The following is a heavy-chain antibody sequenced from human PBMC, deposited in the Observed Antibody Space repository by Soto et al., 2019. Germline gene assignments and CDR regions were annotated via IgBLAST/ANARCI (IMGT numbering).Heavy chain of an antibody. CDR2: ISSSSSYI. CDR1: GFTFSSCI. Sequence: EVQLVESGGGLVKPGESLRLSCAASGFTFSSCIIHWVRQAPGKGLEWVASISSSSSYIYYADSVKGRFTTSRDNAKNSLYLQMNTLRAENTAVYYCARDRLIGGPSHGPNYFEYWGQGTLVTVSS. CDR3: ARDRLIGGPSHGPNYFEY. V-gene: IGHV3-21*01. D-gene: IGHD3-16*01. J-gene: IGHJ4*02.